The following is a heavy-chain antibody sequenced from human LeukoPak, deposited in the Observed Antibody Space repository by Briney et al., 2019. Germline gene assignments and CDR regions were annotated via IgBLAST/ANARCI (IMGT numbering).Heavy chain of an antibody. J-gene: IGHJ4*02. Sequence: GGSLRLSCAASGFTVSSNYMSWVRQAPGKGLEWVSLIYSGGSTYYADSVKGRFTISRNNSKNTLYLQMNSLRAEDTAVYYCAKGHRGYDASDSADYWGQGTLVTVSS. V-gene: IGHV3-53*01. D-gene: IGHD5-12*01. CDR2: IYSGGST. CDR1: GFTVSSNY. CDR3: AKGHRGYDASDSADY.